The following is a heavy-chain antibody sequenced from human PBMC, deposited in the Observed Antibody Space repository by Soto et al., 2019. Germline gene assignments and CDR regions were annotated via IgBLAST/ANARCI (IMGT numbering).Heavy chain of an antibody. Sequence: QLQLQESGPGLVKPSETLSLTCTVSGGSISSSSYYWGWIRQPPGKGLEWIGSIYYSGSTYYNPSLKSRVTISVDTSKNQFSLKLSSVTAADTAVYYCASTTHFDWLLWWGQGTLVTVSS. J-gene: IGHJ4*02. CDR3: ASTTHFDWLLW. D-gene: IGHD3-9*01. CDR2: IYYSGST. V-gene: IGHV4-39*01. CDR1: GGSISSSSYY.